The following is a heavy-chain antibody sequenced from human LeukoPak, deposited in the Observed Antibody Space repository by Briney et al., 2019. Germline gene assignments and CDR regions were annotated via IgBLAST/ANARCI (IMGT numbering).Heavy chain of an antibody. CDR2: ISSSSSYI. CDR3: ARDLVGPYGMDV. V-gene: IGHV3-21*01. CDR1: GSTFSSDS. Sequence: GGSLRLSCAASGSTFSSDSMNWVRQAPGKGLEWVSSISSSSSYIYYADSVKGRFTISRDNAKNSLYLQMNSLRAEDTAVYYCARDLVGPYGMDVWGQGTTVTVPS. J-gene: IGHJ6*02.